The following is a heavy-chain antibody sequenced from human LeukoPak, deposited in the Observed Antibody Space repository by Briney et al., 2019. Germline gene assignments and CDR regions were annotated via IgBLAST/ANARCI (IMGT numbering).Heavy chain of an antibody. V-gene: IGHV3-23*01. CDR1: GFTFGTSW. Sequence: GGSLRLSCAVSGFTFGTSWMMWVRQAPGKGLEWVSAISGSGGSTYYADSVKGRFTISRDNSKNTLYLQMNSLRAEDTAVYYCAKVNYDFWSGYSHHDYWGQGTLVTVSS. J-gene: IGHJ4*02. D-gene: IGHD3-3*01. CDR3: AKVNYDFWSGYSHHDY. CDR2: ISGSGGST.